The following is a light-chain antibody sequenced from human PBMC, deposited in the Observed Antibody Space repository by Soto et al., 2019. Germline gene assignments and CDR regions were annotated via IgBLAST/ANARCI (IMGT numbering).Light chain of an antibody. CDR2: AAS. CDR1: QGISSY. V-gene: IGKV1-8*01. CDR3: QQYYSYPGT. J-gene: IGKJ3*01. Sequence: IRMTQSPSSLSASTGDRVTITCRASQGISSYLAWYQQKPGKAPKLLIYAASTLQSGVPSRFSGSGSGTDFTLTISCLQSEDFATYYCQQYYSYPGTFGPGTKVDIK.